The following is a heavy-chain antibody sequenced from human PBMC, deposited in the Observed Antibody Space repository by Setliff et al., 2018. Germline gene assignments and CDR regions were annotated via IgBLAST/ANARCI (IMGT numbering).Heavy chain of an antibody. CDR2: ISAYNINT. CDR3: ARGETSSGWYIYYYYYMDV. D-gene: IGHD6-19*01. CDR1: GYSFGNYG. V-gene: IGHV1-18*01. Sequence: GASVKVSCKASGYSFGNYGMSWVRQAPGQGLEWMGWISAYNINTNYAKKFQGRVTMTTDTSANIAYMELRSLRSDDTAVYYCARGETSSGWYIYYYYYMDVWGKGTTVTVSS. J-gene: IGHJ6*03.